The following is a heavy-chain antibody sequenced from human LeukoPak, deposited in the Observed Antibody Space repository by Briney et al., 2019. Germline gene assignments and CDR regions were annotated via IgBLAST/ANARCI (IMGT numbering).Heavy chain of an antibody. CDR3: ARDGSGWSRLY. D-gene: IGHD6-13*01. J-gene: IGHJ4*02. CDR2: ISPSSDDI. Sequence: PGGSLRLSCAASGISFSPHYMSWVRQAPGKGLEWVSTISPSSDDIYYADSVKGRFTISRDNAKDSLYLQMNSLRADDTAVYYCARDGSGWSRLYWGQGTLVTVSS. V-gene: IGHV3-21*01. CDR1: GISFSPHY.